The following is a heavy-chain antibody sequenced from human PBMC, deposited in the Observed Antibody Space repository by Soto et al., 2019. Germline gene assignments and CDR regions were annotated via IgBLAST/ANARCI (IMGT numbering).Heavy chain of an antibody. Sequence: PXDSLRISCQGSGYRFTSSWIGWVHRMSGKGLEWLGNVYPSDSDVRYSPSFEGRVTISADNSINTAYLHLLNLKASDTAIYYCTKGATSPFDSSGQGTRVTVSS. V-gene: IGHV5-51*07. CDR3: TKGATSPFDS. J-gene: IGHJ4*02. CDR2: VYPSDSDV. CDR1: GYRFTSSW. D-gene: IGHD3-16*01.